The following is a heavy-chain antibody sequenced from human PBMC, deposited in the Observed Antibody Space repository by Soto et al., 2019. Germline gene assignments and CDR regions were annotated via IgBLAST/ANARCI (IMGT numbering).Heavy chain of an antibody. J-gene: IGHJ4*02. CDR1: GGSISSSSYY. CDR2: IYHSGST. CDR3: AHKGPDDWPLDY. V-gene: IGHV4-39*06. D-gene: IGHD3-9*01. Sequence: SETLSLTCTVSGGSISSSSYYWGWIRQPPGKGLEWIGYIYHSGSTYYNPSLKSRVTKDTSKNQVVLTMTNMDPVDTATYYCAHKGPDDWPLDYWGQGTLVTVSS.